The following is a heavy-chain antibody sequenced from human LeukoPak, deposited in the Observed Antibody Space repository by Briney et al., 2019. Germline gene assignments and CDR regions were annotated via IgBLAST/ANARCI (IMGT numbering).Heavy chain of an antibody. CDR3: ERDSTGYYFDY. V-gene: IGHV3-48*04. Sequence: GGSLRLSCAAAGCTFSNCIGRGGRQAPERVEGWVSYISSSSSTIYQGDSVKGRFTISRDNAKNSMYLQMTSLRAEDRAVYSCERDSTGYYFDYWGQGTLVTVSS. D-gene: IGHD6-25*01. CDR1: GCTFSNCI. J-gene: IGHJ4*02. CDR2: ISSSSSTI.